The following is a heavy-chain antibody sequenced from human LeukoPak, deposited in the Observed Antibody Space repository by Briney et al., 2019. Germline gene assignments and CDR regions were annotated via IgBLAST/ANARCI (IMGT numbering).Heavy chain of an antibody. D-gene: IGHD5-18*01. CDR1: GYTFTSYG. CDR3: AREDTAMVYFDY. Sequence: ASVKVSCKASGYTFTSYGISWVRQAPGQGLEWMGWVSAYNGNTNYAQKLQGRVTMTTDTSTSTAYMELRSLRSDDTAVYYCAREDTAMVYFDYWGQGTLVTVSS. V-gene: IGHV1-18*01. CDR2: VSAYNGNT. J-gene: IGHJ4*02.